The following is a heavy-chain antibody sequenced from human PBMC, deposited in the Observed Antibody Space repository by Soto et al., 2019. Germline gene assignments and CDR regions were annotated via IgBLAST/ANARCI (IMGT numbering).Heavy chain of an antibody. CDR2: IIGDGSTT. CDR3: ARGGLRSYWFDP. CDR1: GFTFSTYW. V-gene: IGHV3-74*01. D-gene: IGHD3-10*01. Sequence: EVQLVESAGGLVQPGGSLRLSCAASGFTFSTYWMHWVRQAPGKGLVWVSRIIGDGSTTNYADSVKGRFTISRDNAKNMLYLQVSGLRAEDTAVYYCARGGLRSYWFDPWVQGTLVTVSS. J-gene: IGHJ5*02.